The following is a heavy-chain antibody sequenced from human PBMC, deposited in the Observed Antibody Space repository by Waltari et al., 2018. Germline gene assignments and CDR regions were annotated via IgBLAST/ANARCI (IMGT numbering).Heavy chain of an antibody. V-gene: IGHV1-69*01. Sequence: QVQLVQSGAGVKKPGSSVKVSCNASGCTFSSYAISRVRQAPGQGLEWMGGIVPNFGTANYAQKFQGRVTITADESTSTADMEVSRLRSEDTVVYYCARSDVTGLGYYGRDGWGQGTTVTVSS. CDR2: IVPNFGTA. CDR1: GCTFSSYA. J-gene: IGHJ6*02. D-gene: IGHD2-8*02. CDR3: ARSDVTGLGYYGRDG.